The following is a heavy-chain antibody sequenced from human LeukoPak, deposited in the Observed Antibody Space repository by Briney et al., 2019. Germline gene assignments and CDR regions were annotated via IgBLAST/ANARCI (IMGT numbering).Heavy chain of an antibody. CDR2: ITGSGDST. V-gene: IGHV3-23*01. Sequence: GGSLRLSCAASGFTFSTYAMGWVRQSPGKGLEWVSGITGSGDSTYYADSVKGRFTISRDNSKNTLYLQMNSLRAEDTAIYHCAKLRRVYYNDAFDIWGQGTMVTVSS. D-gene: IGHD3-22*01. CDR1: GFTFSTYA. J-gene: IGHJ3*02. CDR3: AKLRRVYYNDAFDI.